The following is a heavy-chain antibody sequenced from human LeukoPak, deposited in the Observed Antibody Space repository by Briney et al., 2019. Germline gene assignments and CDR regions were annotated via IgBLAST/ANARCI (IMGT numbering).Heavy chain of an antibody. CDR3: AKEIDGFDV. J-gene: IGHJ3*01. Sequence: GGSLRLSCAASGFTFNNYWMRWVRQAPGMGLVWVSSIRFDGGDTAYADSAKGRFTISRDNAKNTMFLQMNNLRAEDTAVYYCAKEIDGFDVWGQGTLVTVSS. CDR1: GFTFNNYW. V-gene: IGHV3-74*01. CDR2: IRFDGGDT.